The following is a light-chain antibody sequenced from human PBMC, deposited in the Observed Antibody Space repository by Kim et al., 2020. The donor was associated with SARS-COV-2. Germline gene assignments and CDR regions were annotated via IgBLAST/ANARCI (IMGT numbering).Light chain of an antibody. CDR1: SGHSTYA. V-gene: IGLV4-69*01. J-gene: IGLJ3*02. CDR3: QTWDTGIRV. CDR2: VESDGSL. Sequence: QPVVTQSPSASASLGASVKLTCTLSSGHSTYAIAWHQQQPEKGPRYLMKVESDGSLTKGDGVPDRFSGSSSGAERYLSISSLQPEDEADYYCQTWDTGIRVFGGGTQLTVL.